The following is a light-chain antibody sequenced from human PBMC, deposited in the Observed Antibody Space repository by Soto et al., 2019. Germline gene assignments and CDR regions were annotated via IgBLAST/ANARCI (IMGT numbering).Light chain of an antibody. CDR2: QVS. V-gene: IGLV2-8*01. Sequence: QSALTQPPSASGSPGQSVTITCTGTSGDVGGDYNYVSWYQRHPGKAPKLIIYQVSKRPSGVPDRFSGSKSGHTASLTVSGLQAEDEADYYCSSFAGRYNLVLGGGTKVTVL. CDR3: SSFAGRYNLV. CDR1: SGDVGGDYNY. J-gene: IGLJ3*02.